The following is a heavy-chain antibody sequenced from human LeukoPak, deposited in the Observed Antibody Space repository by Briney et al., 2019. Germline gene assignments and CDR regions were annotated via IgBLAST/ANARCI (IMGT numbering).Heavy chain of an antibody. J-gene: IGHJ3*02. CDR3: ARDQVLGAFDI. CDR2: IWYDGSNK. V-gene: IGHV3-33*08. CDR1: GFTVSSNY. Sequence: GGSLRLSCAASGFTVSSNYMSWVRQAPGKGLEWVAVIWYDGSNKYYADSVKGRFTISRDNSKNTLYLQMNSLRAEDTAVYYCARDQVLGAFDIWGQGTMVTVSS.